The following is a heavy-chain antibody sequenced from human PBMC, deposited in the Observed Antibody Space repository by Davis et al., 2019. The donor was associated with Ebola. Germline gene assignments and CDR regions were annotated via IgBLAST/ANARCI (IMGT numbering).Heavy chain of an antibody. Sequence: GESLKISCSASGFTFSSYAMSWVRQAPGKGLEWVSAISGSGGSTYYAGSVKGRFTISRDNPKNTLYLQMNSLGAEDAAVYYCAKDLLSWPYDPLTGPDVWGKGTTVTVSS. CDR2: ISGSGGST. J-gene: IGHJ6*04. CDR1: GFTFSSYA. CDR3: AKDLLSWPYDPLTGPDV. D-gene: IGHD3-9*01. V-gene: IGHV3-23*01.